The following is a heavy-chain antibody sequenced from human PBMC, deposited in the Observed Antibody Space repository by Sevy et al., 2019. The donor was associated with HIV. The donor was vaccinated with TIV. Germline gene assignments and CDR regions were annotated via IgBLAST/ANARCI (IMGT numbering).Heavy chain of an antibody. V-gene: IGHV3-15*01. CDR3: VEEDVDFDY. CDR1: GFTFSSYS. Sequence: GGSLRLSCAASGFTFSSYSMNWVRQAPGKGLEWVGRIKSKTDGGTTDYAAPVKGRFTISRDDSKNTLYLQMNSLKTEDTAVYYCVEEDVDFDYWGQGTLVTVSS. J-gene: IGHJ4*02. CDR2: IKSKTDGGTT.